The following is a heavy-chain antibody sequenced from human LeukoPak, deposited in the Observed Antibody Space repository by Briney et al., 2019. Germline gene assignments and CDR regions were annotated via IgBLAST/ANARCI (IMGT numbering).Heavy chain of an antibody. CDR3: AKVIGWRSYGNALDY. V-gene: IGHV3-66*01. CDR2: IYSGGST. J-gene: IGHJ4*02. Sequence: GGSLRLSCAASEFSVGSNYMTWVRQAPGKGLEWVSLIYSGGSTYYADSVKGRFTISRDNSKNTLYLQMDSLRPEDTAVYYCAKVIGWRSYGNALDYWGQGTLVTVSS. D-gene: IGHD5-18*01. CDR1: EFSVGSNY.